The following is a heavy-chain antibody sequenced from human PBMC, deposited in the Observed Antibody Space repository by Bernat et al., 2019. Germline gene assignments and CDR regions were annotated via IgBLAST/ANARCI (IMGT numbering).Heavy chain of an antibody. Sequence: EVQLAESGGGLVQPGGSLRLSCAASGFTFSSYWMHWVRQAPGKGLVWVSRINSDGSSTSYADSVKGRFTVSRDNAKNTLYLQMNSLRAEDTAVYYCVRGGGWGNDAGFDPWGQGTLVTVSS. J-gene: IGHJ5*02. CDR3: VRGGGWGNDAGFDP. CDR1: GFTFSSYW. D-gene: IGHD1-1*01. V-gene: IGHV3-74*01. CDR2: INSDGSST.